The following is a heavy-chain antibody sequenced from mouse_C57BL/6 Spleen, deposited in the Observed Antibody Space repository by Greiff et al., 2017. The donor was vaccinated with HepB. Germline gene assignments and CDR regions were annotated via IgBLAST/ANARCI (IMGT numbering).Heavy chain of an antibody. CDR3: ARMTHYYGSSPYYFDY. CDR2: ISTYYGDA. J-gene: IGHJ2*01. D-gene: IGHD1-1*01. Sequence: QVQLKESGPELVRPGVSVKISCKGSGYTFTDYAMHWVKQSHAKSLEWIGVISTYYGDASYNQKFKDKATMTVDKSSSTAYMELARLTSEDSAGYYCARMTHYYGSSPYYFDYWGQGTTLTVSS. CDR1: GYTFTDYA. V-gene: IGHV1-67*01.